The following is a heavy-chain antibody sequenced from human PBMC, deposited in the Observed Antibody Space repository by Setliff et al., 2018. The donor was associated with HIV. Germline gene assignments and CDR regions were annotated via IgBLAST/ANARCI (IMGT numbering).Heavy chain of an antibody. CDR3: ARGSYYDSSGHTLVDFQH. V-gene: IGHV4-59*01. Sequence: LSLTCAVYGGSFSGYYWSWIRQSPGKGLDWIGYIHYSGSSNYNPSLKSRVSISMDTSKKQVSLKLNSVTAADTAVYYCARGSYYDSSGHTLVDFQHWGQGTLVTVSS. CDR2: IHYSGSS. J-gene: IGHJ1*01. D-gene: IGHD3-22*01. CDR1: GGSFSGYY.